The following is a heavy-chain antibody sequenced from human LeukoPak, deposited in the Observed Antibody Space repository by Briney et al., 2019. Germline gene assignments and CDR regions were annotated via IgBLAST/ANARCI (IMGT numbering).Heavy chain of an antibody. D-gene: IGHD4-11*01. CDR3: ARSDYNDYRGLGF. Sequence: ASVKASCKASGYAFTSYHIHWMRQAPGQGLGWMGIIIPSSGSTTYAQKFQGRVTMTRDTSTSTVYMELSSLTSDDTAVYFCARSDYNDYRGLGFWGQGTLVTVSS. V-gene: IGHV1-46*01. J-gene: IGHJ4*02. CDR1: GYAFTSYH. CDR2: IIPSSGST.